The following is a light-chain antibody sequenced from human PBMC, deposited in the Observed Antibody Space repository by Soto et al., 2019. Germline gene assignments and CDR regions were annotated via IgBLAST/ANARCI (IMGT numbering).Light chain of an antibody. Sequence: EIVMTQSPATLSVSPGDRATLSCRASQSVSSNLAWYQQKPGQAPRLLIYGASTRATGIPARFSGSGSGTEFALTITSLQSEDFAVYYCQQYIDWPETFGQGTKVEIK. V-gene: IGKV3-15*01. J-gene: IGKJ1*01. CDR3: QQYIDWPET. CDR1: QSVSSN. CDR2: GAS.